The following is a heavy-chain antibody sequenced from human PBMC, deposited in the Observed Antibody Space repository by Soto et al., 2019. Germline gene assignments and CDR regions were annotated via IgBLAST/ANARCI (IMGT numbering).Heavy chain of an antibody. J-gene: IGHJ4*02. V-gene: IGHV4-39*01. CDR3: ARRDYFAY. Sequence: QLQLQESGPGLVKPSETLSLTCTVSGGSISSSSYYWGWIRQPPGKGLEWIGSIYYSGSTYYNPSLKSRVTLSVDASKNQFSLKLSSVTAADAAVYYCARRDYFAYWGRGTLVTVSS. CDR1: GGSISSSSYY. CDR2: IYYSGST.